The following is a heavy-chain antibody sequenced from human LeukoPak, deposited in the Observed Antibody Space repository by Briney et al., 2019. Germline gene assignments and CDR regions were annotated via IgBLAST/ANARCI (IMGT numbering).Heavy chain of an antibody. CDR1: GYTFTSYD. Sequence: ASVKVSCKASGYTFTSYDINWVRQATGQGLEWMGWMNPNSGNTGYAQKFQGRVTLTEDTSTDTAYMELSSLRSDDTAVYYCATRVLWRILDCFDMWGQGTMVTVSS. CDR3: ATRVLWRILDCFDM. D-gene: IGHD2-2*01. V-gene: IGHV1-8*01. CDR2: MNPNSGNT. J-gene: IGHJ3*02.